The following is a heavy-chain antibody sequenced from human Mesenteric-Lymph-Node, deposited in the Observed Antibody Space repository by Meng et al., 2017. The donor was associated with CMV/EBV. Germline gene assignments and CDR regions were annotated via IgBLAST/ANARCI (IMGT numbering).Heavy chain of an antibody. Sequence: GWMSWVRPAPGKGLEWVGRIKSKTDSGTTDYAAPVKGRFTISRDDSKNTLYLQMNSLKTEDTAVYYCTTDPFDYYDSSGYSTYPFDYWGQGTLVTVSS. CDR3: TTDPFDYYDSSGYSTYPFDY. D-gene: IGHD3-22*01. J-gene: IGHJ4*02. CDR1: GW. CDR2: IKSKTDSGTT. V-gene: IGHV3-15*01.